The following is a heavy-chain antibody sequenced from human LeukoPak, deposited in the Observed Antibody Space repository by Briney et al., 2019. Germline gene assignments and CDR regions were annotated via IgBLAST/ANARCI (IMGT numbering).Heavy chain of an antibody. CDR3: ARGWGSLDWFDP. Sequence: SETLSLTCTVSGDSISGYYWSWIRQPPGKGLEWLGYIYYSGNTNYNPSLKSRVTISVDTSKKQFSLKLSSVTAADTAVYYCARGWGSLDWFDPWGQGTLVTVSS. D-gene: IGHD1-1*01. J-gene: IGHJ5*02. V-gene: IGHV4-59*01. CDR2: IYYSGNT. CDR1: GDSISGYY.